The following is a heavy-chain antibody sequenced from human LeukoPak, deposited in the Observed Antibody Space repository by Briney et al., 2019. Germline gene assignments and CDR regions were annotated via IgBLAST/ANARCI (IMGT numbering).Heavy chain of an antibody. CDR1: GGSISSYY. V-gene: IGHV4-59*01. D-gene: IGHD3-9*01. CDR2: IYYSGST. J-gene: IGHJ3*02. Sequence: PSETLSLTCTVSGGSISSYYWSWIRQPPGKGLEWIGYIYYSGSTNYNPSLKSRVTISVDTSKNQFSLKLSSVTAADTAVYYCARQLLKVSGGPGAFDIWGQGTMVTVSS. CDR3: ARQLLKVSGGPGAFDI.